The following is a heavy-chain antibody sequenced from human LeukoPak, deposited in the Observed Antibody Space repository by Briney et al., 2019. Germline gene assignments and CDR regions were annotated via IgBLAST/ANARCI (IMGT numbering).Heavy chain of an antibody. V-gene: IGHV3-7*03. CDR2: IKEDGSEK. CDR1: GFIFSSYW. J-gene: IGHJ4*02. Sequence: GGSLRLSCAASGFIFSSYWMSWVRQAPGKGLGWVANIKEDGSEKYYVDSVKGRFTISRDNAKNSLYLQVNSLRAEDTAVYYCARDASGDYQGLDYWGQGTLVTVSS. CDR3: ARDASGDYQGLDY. D-gene: IGHD4-17*01.